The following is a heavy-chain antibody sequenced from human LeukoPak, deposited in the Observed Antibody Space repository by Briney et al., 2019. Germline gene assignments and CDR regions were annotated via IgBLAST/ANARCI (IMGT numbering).Heavy chain of an antibody. Sequence: GGSLRLSCAASGFTFSSYTMNWVRQAPGKGLEWISYITTTGDRIQYADSVKGRFTISRDNAKNSLYLQMNSLRAEDTGVYFCARDTKDYWGQGTLVVVSS. D-gene: IGHD2-2*01. CDR3: ARDTKDY. J-gene: IGHJ4*02. CDR2: ITTTGDRI. V-gene: IGHV3-48*04. CDR1: GFTFSSYT.